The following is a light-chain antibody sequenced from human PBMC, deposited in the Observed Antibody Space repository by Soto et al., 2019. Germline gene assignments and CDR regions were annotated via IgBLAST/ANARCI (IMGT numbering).Light chain of an antibody. CDR1: QSLRKS. V-gene: IGKV3-11*01. CDR2: GAS. Sequence: IVLTPSPATLYLSPGDRAILSCRASQSLRKSLVWYQQKPGQAPRLLIDGASNRATGIPARFSGSGSGTDFTLTISSLEPEDFAVYFCQQRSSWPLTVGGGTRWIS. CDR3: QQRSSWPLT. J-gene: IGKJ4*02.